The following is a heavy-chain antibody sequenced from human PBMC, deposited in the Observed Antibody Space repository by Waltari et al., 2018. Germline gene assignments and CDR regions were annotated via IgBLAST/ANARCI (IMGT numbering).Heavy chain of an antibody. CDR2: IYTSGST. CDR3: ARDTLRGSRDY. Sequence: QVQLQESGPGLVKPSQTLSLTCTVSGGSISSGSYYWSWIRQPAGKGLEWIGRIYTSGSTNYNPSLKSRVTISVDPSKNQFSLKLSSVTAADTAVYYCARDTLRGSRDYWGQGTLVTVSS. J-gene: IGHJ4*02. V-gene: IGHV4-61*02. CDR1: GGSISSGSYY. D-gene: IGHD1-26*01.